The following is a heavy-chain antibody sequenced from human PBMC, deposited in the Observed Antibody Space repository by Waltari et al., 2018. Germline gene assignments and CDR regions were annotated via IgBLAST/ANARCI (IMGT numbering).Heavy chain of an antibody. J-gene: IGHJ4*02. CDR2: IYYDGSNK. Sequence: QVQLVESGGGVVQPGRALRLSCAAYGFTFSTSGMHWPPQAPGKGLGLVAVIYYDGSNKYYADSVKGRFTISRDNSKNTLYLQMNSLRAEDTAVYYCAKDGGGSSWFDYWGQGTLVTVSS. D-gene: IGHD6-13*01. V-gene: IGHV3-30*18. CDR3: AKDGGGSSWFDY. CDR1: GFTFSTSG.